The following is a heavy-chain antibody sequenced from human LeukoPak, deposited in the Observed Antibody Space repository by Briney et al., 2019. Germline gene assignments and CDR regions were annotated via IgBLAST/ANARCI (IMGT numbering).Heavy chain of an antibody. D-gene: IGHD3-22*01. J-gene: IGHJ4*02. CDR1: GFTFSDYV. Sequence: PGGSLRLSCAASGFTFSDYVMSWVRQAPGTGLEWVSGIIGHGSVADYADSVKGRFTISRDNSKNTVYLQMHNLRAEDTAVYYCAKGHGSYIYYFDQWGPGTLVAVSS. CDR3: AKGHGSYIYYFDQ. V-gene: IGHV3-23*01. CDR2: IIGHGSVA.